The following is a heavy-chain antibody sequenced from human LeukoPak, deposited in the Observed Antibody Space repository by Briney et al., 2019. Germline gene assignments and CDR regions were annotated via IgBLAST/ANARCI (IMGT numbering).Heavy chain of an antibody. D-gene: IGHD2-21*02. Sequence: PGGSLRLSCAASGFTFNNYAMSWVRQAPGKGLEWVSAISGSGRSTYYADSVKGRLTISRDNSKNTLYLQMNSLRAEDTAVYYCAKGMTALVVYFDYWGQGTLVTVSS. V-gene: IGHV3-23*01. CDR1: GFTFNNYA. J-gene: IGHJ4*02. CDR2: ISGSGRST. CDR3: AKGMTALVVYFDY.